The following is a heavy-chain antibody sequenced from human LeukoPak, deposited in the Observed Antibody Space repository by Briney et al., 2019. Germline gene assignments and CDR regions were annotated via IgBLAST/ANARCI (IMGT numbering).Heavy chain of an antibody. J-gene: IGHJ4*02. D-gene: IGHD6-19*01. CDR3: AREAVAGQGDY. V-gene: IGHV3-7*01. CDR1: GFTLNSLW. Sequence: GSLRLSCATPGFTLNSLWMNRVPQAPGKGLEWVANIKQDGSEKYYVDSVKGRFTISRDNAKNSLYLQMNSLRAEDTAVYYCAREAVAGQGDYWGQGTLVTVSS. CDR2: IKQDGSEK.